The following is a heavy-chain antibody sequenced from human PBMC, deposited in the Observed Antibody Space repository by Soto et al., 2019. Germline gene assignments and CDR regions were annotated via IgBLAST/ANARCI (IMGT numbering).Heavy chain of an antibody. V-gene: IGHV3-30*03. Sequence: GGSLRLSCAASGFTFSSYGMHWVRQAPGKGLEWVAVISYDGSNKYYADSVKGRFTISRDNSKNTLYLQMNSLRAEDTAVYYCARRAITGTPQYYFDYWGQGTLVTVSS. CDR3: ARRAITGTPQYYFDY. CDR1: GFTFSSYG. CDR2: ISYDGSNK. J-gene: IGHJ4*02. D-gene: IGHD1-20*01.